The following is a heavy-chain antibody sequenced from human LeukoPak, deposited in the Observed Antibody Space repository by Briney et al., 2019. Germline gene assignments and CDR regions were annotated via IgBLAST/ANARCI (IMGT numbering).Heavy chain of an antibody. CDR1: GFTFSSYA. Sequence: GGTLRLSCAASGFTFSSYAMSWVRQAPGKGLEWVSLISGSGGSTYYADSVKGRFTISRDNSKNTLYLQMNSLRAEDTAVYYCARVGTWYYYDSSGDSLLSYWGQGTLVTVSS. D-gene: IGHD3-22*01. V-gene: IGHV3-23*01. J-gene: IGHJ4*02. CDR2: ISGSGGST. CDR3: ARVGTWYYYDSSGDSLLSY.